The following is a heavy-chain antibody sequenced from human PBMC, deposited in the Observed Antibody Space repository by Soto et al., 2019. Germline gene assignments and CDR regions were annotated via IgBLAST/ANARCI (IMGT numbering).Heavy chain of an antibody. J-gene: IGHJ6*02. V-gene: IGHV3-30-3*01. CDR1: GFTFSSYA. Sequence: PGGSLRLSCAASGFTFSSYAMHWVRQAPGKGLEWVAVISYDGSNKYYADSVKGRFTISRDNSKNTLYLQMNSLRAEDTAVYYCARGYGGPYYYYGMDVWGQGTTVTVSS. CDR2: ISYDGSNK. D-gene: IGHD1-26*01. CDR3: ARGYGGPYYYYGMDV.